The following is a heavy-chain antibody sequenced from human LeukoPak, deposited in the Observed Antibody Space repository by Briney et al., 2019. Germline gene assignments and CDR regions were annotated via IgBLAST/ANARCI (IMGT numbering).Heavy chain of an antibody. CDR2: INTNTGNP. V-gene: IGHV7-4-1*02. J-gene: IGHJ5*02. Sequence: WASVKVSCKASGYIFTNYAMNWVRQAPGQGLEWMGWINTNTGNPTYAQGFTGRFVFSLDASVSTAYLQINSLKAEDTAVYYCAAGNWFDPWGQGTLVTVSS. D-gene: IGHD6-13*01. CDR1: GYIFTNYA. CDR3: AAGNWFDP.